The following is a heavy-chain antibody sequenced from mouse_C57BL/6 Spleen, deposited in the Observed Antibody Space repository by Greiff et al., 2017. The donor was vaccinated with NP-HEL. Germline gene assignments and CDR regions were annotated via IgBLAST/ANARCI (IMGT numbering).Heavy chain of an antibody. D-gene: IGHD2-4*01. J-gene: IGHJ2*01. CDR1: GYAFSSSW. CDR3: ARRGIYYDYFDY. Sequence: QVHVKQSGPELVKPGASVKISCKASGYAFSSSWMNWVKQRPGKGLEWIGRIYPGDGDTNYNGKFKGKATLTADKSSSTAYMQLSSLTSEDSAVYFCARRGIYYDYFDYWGQGTTLTVSS. V-gene: IGHV1-82*01. CDR2: IYPGDGDT.